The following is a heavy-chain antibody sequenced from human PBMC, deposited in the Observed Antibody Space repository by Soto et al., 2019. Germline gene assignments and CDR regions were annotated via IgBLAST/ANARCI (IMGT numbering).Heavy chain of an antibody. D-gene: IGHD3-22*01. V-gene: IGHV3-33*01. Sequence: GGSLRLSCAASGFTFSSYGMHWVRQAPGKGLEWVAVIWYDGSNKYYVDSVKGRFTISRDNSKNTLYLQMNSLRAEDTAVYYCARDLRDYYDSSGPNWFDPWGQGT. J-gene: IGHJ5*02. CDR3: ARDLRDYYDSSGPNWFDP. CDR2: IWYDGSNK. CDR1: GFTFSSYG.